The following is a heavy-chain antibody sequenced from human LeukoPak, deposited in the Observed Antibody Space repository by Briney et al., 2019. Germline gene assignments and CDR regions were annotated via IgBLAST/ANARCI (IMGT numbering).Heavy chain of an antibody. V-gene: IGHV3-21*01. CDR2: ISSSSSYI. D-gene: IGHD2-2*02. CDR3: ASSTIRYCSSTSCYSFDY. Sequence: GGSLRLSCAASGFTFSSYSMNWVRQAPGKGLEWVSSISSSSSYIYYADSVKGRFTISRDNAKNSLYLQMNSLRAEDTAVYYCASSTIRYCSSTSCYSFDYWGQGTLVTVSS. CDR1: GFTFSSYS. J-gene: IGHJ4*02.